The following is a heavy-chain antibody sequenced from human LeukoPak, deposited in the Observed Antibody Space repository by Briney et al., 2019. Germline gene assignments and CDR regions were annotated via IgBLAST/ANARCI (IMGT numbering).Heavy chain of an antibody. CDR1: GYIFTSYG. CDR3: ARDGPSYYYDSSGYRDY. V-gene: IGHV1-18*01. Sequence: GASVKVSCKASGYIFTSYGISWVRQAPGQGLEWMGWISAYNGNTNYAQKLQGRVTMTTDTSTSTAYMELRSLRSDDTAVYYCARDGPSYYYDSSGYRDYWGQGTLVTVSS. J-gene: IGHJ4*02. D-gene: IGHD3-22*01. CDR2: ISAYNGNT.